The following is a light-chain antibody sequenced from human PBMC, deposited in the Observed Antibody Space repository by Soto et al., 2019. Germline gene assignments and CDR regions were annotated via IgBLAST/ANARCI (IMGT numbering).Light chain of an antibody. CDR1: SSNIGAGYD. V-gene: IGLV1-40*01. CDR3: QSYDSSMKGL. Sequence: QSVLTQPPSVSGAPGQRVTISCTGSSSNIGAGYDVHWYQQLPGTAPKLLIYGNSNRPSGVPDLFSGSKSGTSASLAITGFQAEDEADYYCQSYDSSMKGLFGGGTKLTVL. CDR2: GNS. J-gene: IGLJ2*01.